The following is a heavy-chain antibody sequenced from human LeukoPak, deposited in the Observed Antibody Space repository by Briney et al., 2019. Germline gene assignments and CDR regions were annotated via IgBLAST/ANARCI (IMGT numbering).Heavy chain of an antibody. J-gene: IGHJ4*02. Sequence: ASETLSLTCAVSGDSITSPNWWNWVRQAPGKGLEWIGDITHTESTKYSPSLKSRLTISLDRSQNLFSLRLTNVTAADTAVYYCASSPIATAGTVEYWGQGTLVTVSS. CDR2: ITHTEST. D-gene: IGHD6-13*01. V-gene: IGHV4-4*02. CDR1: GDSITSPNW. CDR3: ASSPIATAGTVEY.